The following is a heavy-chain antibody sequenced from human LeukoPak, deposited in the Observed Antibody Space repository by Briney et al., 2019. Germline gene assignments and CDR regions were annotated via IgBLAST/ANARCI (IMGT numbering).Heavy chain of an antibody. J-gene: IGHJ3*02. Sequence: GGSLRLSCAASGYTFSSYWMHWVRQAPGKGLVWVSRSNSEGSSTSYADSVKGRFAISRDNAKNTLYLQMNSLRAEDTAVYYCARYGHYYGSFDIWGQGTVVTVSS. CDR2: SNSEGSST. V-gene: IGHV3-74*01. CDR3: ARYGHYYGSFDI. CDR1: GYTFSSYW. D-gene: IGHD3-10*01.